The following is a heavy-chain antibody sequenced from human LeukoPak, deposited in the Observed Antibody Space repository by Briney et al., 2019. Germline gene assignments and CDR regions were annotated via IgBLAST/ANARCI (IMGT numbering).Heavy chain of an antibody. Sequence: GGSLRLSCAGSGFTFNNYAMSWVRQTPRKGLEWVSTISISGDGTYYADPVKGRFTMSRDKSKNTVYLQMNSLRGEDTAVYYCVRGRGSYGWFDPWGQGTLVTVSS. CDR1: GFTFNNYA. CDR2: ISISGDGT. CDR3: VRGRGSYGWFDP. D-gene: IGHD3-10*01. J-gene: IGHJ5*02. V-gene: IGHV3-23*01.